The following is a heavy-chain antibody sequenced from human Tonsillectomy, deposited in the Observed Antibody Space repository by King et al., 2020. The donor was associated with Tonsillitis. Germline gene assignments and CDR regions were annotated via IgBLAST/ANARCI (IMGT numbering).Heavy chain of an antibody. CDR3: AKYSGYDFGALDV. J-gene: IGHJ6*02. Sequence: EVQLVESGGGLVQPGGSLRLSCAASGFTFSSYAMNWVRQAPGKGPEWVSALSGSGGSTYYADSVKGRFTISRDNSKNTLYLQMNSLRAEDTAVYYCAKYSGYDFGALDVWGQGTTVTVSS. CDR1: GFTFSSYA. CDR2: LSGSGGST. V-gene: IGHV3-23*04. D-gene: IGHD3-3*01.